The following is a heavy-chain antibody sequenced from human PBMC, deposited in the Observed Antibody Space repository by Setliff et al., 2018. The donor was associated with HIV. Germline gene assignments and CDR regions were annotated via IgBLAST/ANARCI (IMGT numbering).Heavy chain of an antibody. CDR3: ARWVPYCTSTDCHRWLYYYMDV. V-gene: IGHV1-8*02. Sequence: ASVKVSCKASGYTFTSYGFNWVRQATGQGLEWMGCMSPNSGNTGYAQKFRGRVSMTRNTSIGTAYMELSSLRSEDTAVYYCARWVPYCTSTDCHRWLYYYMDVWGKGTTVTVSS. CDR2: MSPNSGNT. D-gene: IGHD2-2*01. J-gene: IGHJ6*03. CDR1: GYTFTSYG.